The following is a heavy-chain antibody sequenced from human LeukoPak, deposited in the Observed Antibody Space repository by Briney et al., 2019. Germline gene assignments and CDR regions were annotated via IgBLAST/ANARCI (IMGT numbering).Heavy chain of an antibody. V-gene: IGHV4-38-2*02. CDR1: GYSISSGYY. CDR2: ISHSGST. D-gene: IGHD5-18*01. CDR3: AGVGSAMNYYMDV. Sequence: SETLSLTCTVSGYSISSGYYWGWIRQPPGKGLEWIGSISHSGSTNYNPSLKSRVTISVDTSKNQFSLKLSSVTAADTAVYYCAGVGSAMNYYMDVWGKGTTVTISS. J-gene: IGHJ6*03.